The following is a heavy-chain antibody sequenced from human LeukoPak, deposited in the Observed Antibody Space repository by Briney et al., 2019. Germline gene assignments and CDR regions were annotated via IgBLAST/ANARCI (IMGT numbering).Heavy chain of an antibody. CDR3: ATGGDGDYEGWFDP. D-gene: IGHD4-17*01. CDR2: IIPILGIA. CDR1: GGTFSSYA. J-gene: IGHJ5*02. V-gene: IGHV1-69*04. Sequence: ASVKVSCKASGGTFSSYAISWVRQAPGQGLEWMGRIIPILGIANYAQKFQGRVTITADKSTSTAYMELSSLRSEDTAVYYCATGGDGDYEGWFDPWGQGTLVTVSS.